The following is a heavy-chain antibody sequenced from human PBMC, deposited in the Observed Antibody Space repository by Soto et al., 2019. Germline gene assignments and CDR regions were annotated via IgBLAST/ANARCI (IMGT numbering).Heavy chain of an antibody. Sequence: ASVKVSCKASGYTFTGYYMQWVRQAPGQGLEWMGWINPNSGDTIYAQKFQGRVTMTRDTSISTAYMELSRLRSDDTAVYYCAGRATRDGYNPIDYWGQGTLVTVSS. J-gene: IGHJ4*02. CDR1: GYTFTGYY. CDR2: INPNSGDT. CDR3: AGRATRDGYNPIDY. V-gene: IGHV1-2*02. D-gene: IGHD5-12*01.